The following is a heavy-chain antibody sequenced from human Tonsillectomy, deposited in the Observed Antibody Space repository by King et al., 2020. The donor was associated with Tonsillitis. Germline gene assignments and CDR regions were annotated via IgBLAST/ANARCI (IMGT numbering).Heavy chain of an antibody. CDR1: GYTFTRYY. D-gene: IGHD2-21*01. J-gene: IGHJ4*02. Sequence: VQLVESGAEVKKPGASVKVSCKASGYTFTRYYMHWVRQAPGQGLEWMGMINLSGGSTSYAQKFQGRVPMTRDTSTSTVYMELSSLRSEDTAVDYCAREDRWSLICFDYWGQGTLVTVSS. V-gene: IGHV1-46*03. CDR3: AREDRWSLICFDY. CDR2: INLSGGST.